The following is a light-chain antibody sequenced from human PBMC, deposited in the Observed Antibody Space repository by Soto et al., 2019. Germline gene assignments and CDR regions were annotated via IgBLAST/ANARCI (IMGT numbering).Light chain of an antibody. Sequence: QAVVTQSPSASASLGASVKLTCTLSSGHSSYAIAWHQQQPEKGPRYLMKLNSDGSHSKGDGIPDRFSGSSSGAERYLTISSLQSEEEADYYCQTWGTGIHVVFGGGTKLTVL. CDR3: QTWGTGIHVV. J-gene: IGLJ2*01. CDR1: SGHSSYA. CDR2: LNSDGSH. V-gene: IGLV4-69*01.